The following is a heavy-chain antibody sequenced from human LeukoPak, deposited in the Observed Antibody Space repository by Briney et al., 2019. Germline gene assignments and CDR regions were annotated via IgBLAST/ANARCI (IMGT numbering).Heavy chain of an antibody. D-gene: IGHD3-16*01. Sequence: GGSLRLSCAVSGFTVSSNYMSWVRQAPGKGLEWVSYISTDGDTTSYADSVKGRFTISRDNAKNSLYLQMNSLRAEDTALYHCASWGPPGGDDYWGQGTLVTVSS. CDR3: ASWGPPGGDDY. J-gene: IGHJ4*02. CDR1: GFTVSSNY. V-gene: IGHV3-11*01. CDR2: ISTDGDTT.